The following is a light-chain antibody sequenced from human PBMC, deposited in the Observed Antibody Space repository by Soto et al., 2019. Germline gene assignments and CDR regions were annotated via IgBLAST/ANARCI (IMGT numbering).Light chain of an antibody. CDR3: QQSDSTPYT. CDR2: DAS. CDR1: QTISTY. V-gene: IGKV1-39*01. Sequence: DIQMTQSPSSLSASVGDSVTSTCRASQTISTYLNWYQQKPGKAPRLLIYDASSLLSGVPSRFSGSGSGTDFTLTIASLQPEDFSTYYCQQSDSTPYTFGQGTQVEI. J-gene: IGKJ2*01.